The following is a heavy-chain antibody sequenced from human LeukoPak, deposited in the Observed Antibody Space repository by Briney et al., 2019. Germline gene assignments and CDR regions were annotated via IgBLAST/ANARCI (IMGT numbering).Heavy chain of an antibody. D-gene: IGHD4-17*01. CDR2: IYYSGST. Sequence: SQTPSLTCTVSGGSISSGGYYWSWIRQHPGKGLEWIGYIYYSGSTYYNPSLKSRVTISVDTSKNQFSLKLSSVTAADTAVYYCARGDYGDYVFDYWGQGTLVTVSS. CDR1: GGSISSGGYY. J-gene: IGHJ4*02. V-gene: IGHV4-31*03. CDR3: ARGDYGDYVFDY.